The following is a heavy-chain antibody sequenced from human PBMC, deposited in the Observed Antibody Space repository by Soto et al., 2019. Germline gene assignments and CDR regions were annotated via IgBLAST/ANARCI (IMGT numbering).Heavy chain of an antibody. D-gene: IGHD4-17*01. CDR2: ISGSGGST. CDR1: GFTFSSYA. J-gene: IGHJ4*02. V-gene: IGHV3-23*01. Sequence: GGSLRLSCAASGFTFSSYAMSWVRQAPGKWLEWVSAISGSGGSTYYADSVKGRFTISRDNSKNTLYLQMNSLRAEDTAVYYCARANDYGDYVFPYWGQGXLVTVSS. CDR3: ARANDYGDYVFPY.